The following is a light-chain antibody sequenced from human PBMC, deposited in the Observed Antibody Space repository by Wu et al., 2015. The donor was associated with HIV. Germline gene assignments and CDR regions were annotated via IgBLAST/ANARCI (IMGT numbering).Light chain of an antibody. CDR2: ATF. J-gene: IGKJ1*01. CDR3: HQYGSSPWT. V-gene: IGKV3-20*01. CDR1: QSVVSSH. Sequence: EIVMTQSPGTLSLSPGERATLSCRASQSVVSSHLAWYQQKPGQAPKLLIFATFTRATGIPDRITGSGSGTDFTLTISRLEPEDFAMYYCHQYGSSPWTF.